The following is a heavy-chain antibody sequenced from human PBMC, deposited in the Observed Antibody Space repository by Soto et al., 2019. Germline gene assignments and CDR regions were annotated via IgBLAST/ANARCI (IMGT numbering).Heavy chain of an antibody. CDR1: GYNFSAYA. CDR3: ALEALDY. Sequence: QVQLVQSGAEVKKSGASVKISCKASGYNFSAYAIHWVRQAPGQRLEWMGWINVGDANLRYSQKFQGRFTISRDTSASTAYMELSSLTSEETSLYYCALEALDYWGQGTLVTVSS. V-gene: IGHV1-3*01. CDR2: INVGDANL. J-gene: IGHJ4*02. D-gene: IGHD3-3*01.